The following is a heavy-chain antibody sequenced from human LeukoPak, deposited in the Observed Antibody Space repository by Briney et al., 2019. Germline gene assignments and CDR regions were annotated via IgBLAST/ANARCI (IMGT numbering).Heavy chain of an antibody. Sequence: SETLSLTCTVSGGSISSYYWGWIRQPPGKGLEWIGSIYYSGSTYYNPSLKSRVTISVDTSKNQFSLKLSSVTAADTAVYYCASQPEYCGGDCFRWFDPWGQGTLVTVSS. J-gene: IGHJ5*02. CDR3: ASQPEYCGGDCFRWFDP. CDR2: IYYSGST. D-gene: IGHD2-21*02. CDR1: GGSISSYY. V-gene: IGHV4-39*01.